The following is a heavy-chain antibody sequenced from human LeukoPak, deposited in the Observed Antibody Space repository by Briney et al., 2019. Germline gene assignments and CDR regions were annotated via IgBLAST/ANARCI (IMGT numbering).Heavy chain of an antibody. CDR3: AKEKGKKGNFDG. D-gene: IGHD3-9*01. V-gene: IGHV1-8*01. J-gene: IGHJ4*02. Sequence: ASVKVSCKDSGYTFISYDIKWVRQAPGQGLEWMGWMNPNSGNKRYAQKLQGRVTMTRNTSIRTAYMEMCSMRSEDTAVYYSAKEKGKKGNFDGWGQGTLVTVSS. CDR2: MNPNSGNK. CDR1: GYTFISYD.